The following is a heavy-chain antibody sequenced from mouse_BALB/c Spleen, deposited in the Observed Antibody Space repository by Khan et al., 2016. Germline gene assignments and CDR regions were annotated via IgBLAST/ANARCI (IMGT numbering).Heavy chain of an antibody. CDR2: ISCYNGAT. J-gene: IGHJ3*01. D-gene: IGHD2-5*01. Sequence: LVKTGASVKISCKASDYSFTGYYMHWVKQSHGTSLEWIGYISCYNGATSYNQKFKGKATFTVDTSSSTAYMQFNSLTSEDSAVYYCAREAYYSRGGFAYWGQGTLVTVSA. V-gene: IGHV1S34*01. CDR1: DYSFTGYY. CDR3: AREAYYSRGGFAY.